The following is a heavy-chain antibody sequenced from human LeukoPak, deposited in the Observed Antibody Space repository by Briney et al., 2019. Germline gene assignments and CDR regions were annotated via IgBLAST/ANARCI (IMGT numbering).Heavy chain of an antibody. V-gene: IGHV3-23*01. CDR2: ISGSGGST. J-gene: IGHJ4*02. D-gene: IGHD3-16*02. Sequence: PGGSLRLSCAASGFTFSSYAMSWVRQAPGKGLEWVSAISGSGGSTYYADSVKGRFTISRDNSKNTLYLQMNSLRAEDTAVYYCAKDLIMITFGGVIATDYWGQGTLVTVSS. CDR1: GFTFSSYA. CDR3: AKDLIMITFGGVIATDY.